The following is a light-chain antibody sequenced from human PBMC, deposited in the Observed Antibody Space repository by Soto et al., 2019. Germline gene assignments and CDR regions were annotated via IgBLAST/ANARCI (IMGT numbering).Light chain of an antibody. CDR3: QQRSHWPPT. Sequence: EIVLTQSPATLSLSPGERATLSCRASQSVSSYLAWYQQKPGQAPRLLIYDASNRATGIPARFSGSGSGTDLTLTISSLEPEDFAVYYCQQRSHWPPTFGPGTKVDI. CDR1: QSVSSY. CDR2: DAS. J-gene: IGKJ3*01. V-gene: IGKV3-11*01.